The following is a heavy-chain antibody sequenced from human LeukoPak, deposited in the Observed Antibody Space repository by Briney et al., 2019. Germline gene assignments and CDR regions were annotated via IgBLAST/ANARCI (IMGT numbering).Heavy chain of an antibody. D-gene: IGHD3-10*01. CDR2: IYQSGST. V-gene: IGHV4-4*02. CDR1: GGSISSSNR. CDR3: ARGNGYYGSGSYYNKNWFDP. Sequence: SETLSLTCAVSGGSISSSNRWSWVRQPPGKGLEWIGEIYQSGSTNYNPSLKSRVSISVDKTKNQFSLKLSSVTAADTAVYYCARGNGYYGSGSYYNKNWFDPWGQGTLVTVSS. J-gene: IGHJ5*02.